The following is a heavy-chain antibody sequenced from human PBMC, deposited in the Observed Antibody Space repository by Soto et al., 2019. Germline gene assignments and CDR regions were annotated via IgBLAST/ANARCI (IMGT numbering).Heavy chain of an antibody. J-gene: IGHJ4*02. D-gene: IGHD6-19*01. Sequence: SETLSLTCTVSGGSVSSGSYYWSWIRQPPGKGLEWIGYIYYSGSTNYNPSLKSRVTISVDTSNNQFSLYLSSLAAADTAVYYCASAPWVSSGGWYEEGPYYFDYWGQGTLVTVSS. V-gene: IGHV4-61*01. CDR1: GGSVSSGSYY. CDR2: IYYSGST. CDR3: ASAPWVSSGGWYEEGPYYFDY.